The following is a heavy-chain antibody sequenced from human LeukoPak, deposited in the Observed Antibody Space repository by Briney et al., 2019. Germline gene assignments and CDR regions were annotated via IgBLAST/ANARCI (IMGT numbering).Heavy chain of an antibody. Sequence: GGSLRLSCAASGFTFTRYWMSWVRQAPGKGLEWVANIKQDGSEKYYVDSVKGRFTISRDNAKNSVFLQMNSLRAEDTAMYYCHYYGSGSEARGDDYWGQGTLVTVS. J-gene: IGHJ4*02. V-gene: IGHV3-7*01. D-gene: IGHD3-10*01. CDR3: HYYGSGSEARGDDY. CDR1: GFTFTRYW. CDR2: IKQDGSEK.